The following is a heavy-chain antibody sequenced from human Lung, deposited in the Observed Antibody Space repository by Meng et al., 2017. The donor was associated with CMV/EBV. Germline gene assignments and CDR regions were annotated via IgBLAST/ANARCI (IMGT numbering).Heavy chain of an antibody. CDR1: GYTFTNYG. J-gene: IGHJ4*02. D-gene: IGHD3-22*01. CDR2: ISAYNGNT. V-gene: IGHV1-18*01. Sequence: QARLVEEGGEVKKPGASVKVSCKASGYTFTNYGITWVRQAPGQGLEWMGWISAYNGNTNYAQTLQGRLTMTTDTSTDTAYMELRSLRSDDTATYYCARTAGHPDYFDSNGFYATIDNWGQGTLVTVSS. CDR3: ARTAGHPDYFDSNGFYATIDN.